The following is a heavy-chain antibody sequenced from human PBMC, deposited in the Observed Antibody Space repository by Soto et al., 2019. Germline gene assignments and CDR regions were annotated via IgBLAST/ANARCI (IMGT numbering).Heavy chain of an antibody. Sequence: QVQLEQSGAEVKKPGSSVKISCKASGGTLSDHGVSWLRQAPGQGLEWVGGTIPVFNTAKYALKFQGRVTIAADKSTNLASMELGSLRSDDTAFYYCARGVYGSGNYYAGTSAFDIWGQGTLVSVSS. V-gene: IGHV1-69*06. CDR1: GGTLSDHG. J-gene: IGHJ3*02. D-gene: IGHD3-10*01. CDR2: TIPVFNTA. CDR3: ARGVYGSGNYYAGTSAFDI.